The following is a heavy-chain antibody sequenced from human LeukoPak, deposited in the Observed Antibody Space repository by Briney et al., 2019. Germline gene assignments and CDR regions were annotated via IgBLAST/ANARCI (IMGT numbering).Heavy chain of an antibody. J-gene: IGHJ4*02. CDR2: IYPGDSDT. CDR1: GYSFTSYW. D-gene: IGHD3-9*01. Sequence: GESLKISCKGSGYSFTSYWIGWVRQMPGEGLVWMGIIYPGDSDTRYSPSFQGQVTISADKSISTAYLQWSSLKASDSATYYCARTQSRYFDDYWGQGTLVTVSS. CDR3: ARTQSRYFDDY. V-gene: IGHV5-51*01.